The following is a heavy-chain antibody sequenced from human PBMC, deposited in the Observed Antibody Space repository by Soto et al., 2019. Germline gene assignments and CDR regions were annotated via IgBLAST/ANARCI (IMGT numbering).Heavy chain of an antibody. J-gene: IGHJ4*02. CDR1: GGSISSSSYD. CDR3: ARVSSSWYYFDY. CDR2: IYYSGST. V-gene: IGHV4-39*01. D-gene: IGHD6-13*01. Sequence: KPSETLSLTCTVSGGSISSSSYDWGWIRQPPGKGLEWIGSIYYSGSTYYNPSLKSRVTISVDTSKNQFSLKLSSVTAADTAVYYCARVSSSWYYFDYWGQGTLVTVSS.